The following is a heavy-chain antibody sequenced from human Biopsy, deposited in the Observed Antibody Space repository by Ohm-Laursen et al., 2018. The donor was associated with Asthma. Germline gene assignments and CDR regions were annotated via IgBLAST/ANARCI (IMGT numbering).Heavy chain of an antibody. V-gene: IGHV4-59*01. CDR3: ARATSTWSQSGPHFFDH. CDR2: VHSSGST. Sequence: GTLSLTCIVSPGSINDYYWNWIRQFPGKGLEWIGYVHSSGSTRFNPSLKGRVTVSVDTSVDQVSLKLSSVSAADTAIYYCARATSTWSQSGPHFFDHWGPGTLVTVSS. CDR1: PGSINDYY. D-gene: IGHD6-13*01. J-gene: IGHJ5*02.